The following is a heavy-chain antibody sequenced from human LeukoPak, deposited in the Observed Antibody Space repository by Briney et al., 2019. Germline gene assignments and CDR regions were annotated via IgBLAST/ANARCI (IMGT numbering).Heavy chain of an antibody. Sequence: ASVKVSCKASGYTFTSYGISWVRQAPGQGLEWMGWISAYNGNTNYAQKLQGRVTMTTDTSTSTAYMELRSLRSDDTAVYYCAREGILQYFACLTGRRDCSDPWGQEPWSPSPQ. CDR3: AREGILQYFACLTGRRDCSDP. CDR1: GYTFTSYG. J-gene: IGHJ5*02. D-gene: IGHD3-9*01. CDR2: ISAYNGNT. V-gene: IGHV1-18*01.